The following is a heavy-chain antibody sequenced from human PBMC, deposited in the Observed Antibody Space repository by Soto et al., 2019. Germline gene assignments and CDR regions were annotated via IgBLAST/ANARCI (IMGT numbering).Heavy chain of an antibody. Sequence: QAQLVQSGAEVKKPGASVKVSCKASGYTFYSHSISWVRQAPGQGLEWMGRINPDYGNTQYAQKFRGRVTMTTDTSTTTVYMELTNLRSGGTAVYYCAKGIQGDYYYGMDVW. CDR2: INPDYGNT. D-gene: IGHD5-18*01. J-gene: IGHJ6*01. CDR3: AKGIQGDYYYGMDV. CDR1: GYTFYSHS. V-gene: IGHV1-18*01.